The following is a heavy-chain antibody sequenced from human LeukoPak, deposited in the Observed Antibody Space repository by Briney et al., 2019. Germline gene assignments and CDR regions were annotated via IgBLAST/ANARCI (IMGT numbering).Heavy chain of an antibody. V-gene: IGHV4-59*01. D-gene: IGHD3-22*01. J-gene: IGHJ3*02. CDR3: ASAYCYDSSGYYRRAFDI. Sequence: SETLSLTCTVSGGSISSYYWSWIRQPPGKGLEWIGYIYYSGSTNYNPSLKSRVTISVDTSKNQFSLKLSSVTAADTAVYYCASAYCYDSSGYYRRAFDIWGQGTMVTVSS. CDR1: GGSISSYY. CDR2: IYYSGST.